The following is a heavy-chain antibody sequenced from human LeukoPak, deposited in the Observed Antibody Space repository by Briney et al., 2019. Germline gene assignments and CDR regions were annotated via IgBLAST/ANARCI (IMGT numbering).Heavy chain of an antibody. V-gene: IGHV3-30*04. CDR2: ISYDGSNK. Sequence: GGSLRLSCAASGFTFSSYAMHWVRQAPGKGLEWVAVISYDGSNKYYADSVKGRFTITRDNAKNSLYLQMNSLRAEDTAVYYCARGLGYCSSTSCYGLYYFDYWGQGTLVTVSS. D-gene: IGHD2-2*01. J-gene: IGHJ4*02. CDR1: GFTFSSYA. CDR3: ARGLGYCSSTSCYGLYYFDY.